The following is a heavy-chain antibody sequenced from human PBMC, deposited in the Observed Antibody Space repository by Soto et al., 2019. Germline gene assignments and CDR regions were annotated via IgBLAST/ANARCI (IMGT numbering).Heavy chain of an antibody. D-gene: IGHD6-13*01. J-gene: IGHJ3*02. Sequence: GGSLRLSCAASGFTFSDYYMSWIRQAPGKGLEWVPYISSSGSTIYYADSVKGRFTISRDNAKNSLYLQMNSLRAEDTAVYYCARDYDSSSWGSFDIWGQGTMVTVSS. CDR2: ISSSGSTI. V-gene: IGHV3-11*01. CDR1: GFTFSDYY. CDR3: ARDYDSSSWGSFDI.